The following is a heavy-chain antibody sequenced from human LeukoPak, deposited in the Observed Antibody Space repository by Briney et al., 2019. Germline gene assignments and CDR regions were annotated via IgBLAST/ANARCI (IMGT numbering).Heavy chain of an antibody. CDR1: GFTFSSYE. CDR2: ISGSGGST. J-gene: IGHJ4*02. CDR3: ARDSGSYTLDY. V-gene: IGHV3-48*03. D-gene: IGHD1-26*01. Sequence: TGGSLRLSCAASGFTFSSYEMNWVRQAPGKGLEWVSAISGSGGSTYYADSVKGRFTISRDNAKNSLYLQMSSLRAEDTAVYYCARDSGSYTLDYWGQGTLVTVSS.